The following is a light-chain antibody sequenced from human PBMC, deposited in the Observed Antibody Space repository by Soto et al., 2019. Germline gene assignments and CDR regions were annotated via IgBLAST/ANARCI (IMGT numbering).Light chain of an antibody. CDR2: DAS. V-gene: IGKV1-27*01. J-gene: IGKJ1*01. CDR1: QGISDR. Sequence: DIQMTQSPSSLSASVGDRVIITCRASQGISDRLVWYQQKPGKVPKVLIFDASTLQSGVPSRFSGSGSGTDFTLTISSLQPEDVATYYCQKYNSAPWTSGQGTRVEIK. CDR3: QKYNSAPWT.